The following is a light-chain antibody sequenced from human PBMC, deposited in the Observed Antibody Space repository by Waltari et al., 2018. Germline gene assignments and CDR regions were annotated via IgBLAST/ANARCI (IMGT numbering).Light chain of an antibody. V-gene: IGKV3-20*01. CDR1: PRVSRNY. CDR3: HQYDTSPPWT. J-gene: IGKJ1*01. Sequence: IVLTHSPGTLSLSPGESATLSCRARPRVSRNYLAWYQQKPGQAPRLLIYGASSRASGIPDRFSGSGSGTDFTLTISRLEPEDFAVYYCHQYDTSPPWTFGQGTKVEIK. CDR2: GAS.